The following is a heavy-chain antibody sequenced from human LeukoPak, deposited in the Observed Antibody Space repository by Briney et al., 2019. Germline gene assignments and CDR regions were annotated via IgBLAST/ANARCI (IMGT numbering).Heavy chain of an antibody. Sequence: ASVKVSCKASAYTFIDYGFSGVRQAPGQGLEWLGWISVYNGNTRYAQKFQDRVTMTTDTSTNTAYMELRSLRSDDTAVYYCARDVYAKVTSVTTVGYWGQGTLVTVSS. J-gene: IGHJ4*02. CDR2: ISVYNGNT. V-gene: IGHV1-18*01. CDR1: AYTFIDYG. CDR3: ARDVYAKVTSVTTVGY. D-gene: IGHD4-17*01.